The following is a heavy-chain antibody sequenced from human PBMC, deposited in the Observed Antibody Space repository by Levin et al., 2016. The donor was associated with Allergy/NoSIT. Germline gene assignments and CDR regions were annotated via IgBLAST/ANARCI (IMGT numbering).Heavy chain of an antibody. Sequence: GESLKISCAASGFTFNSYDMHWVRQVIGKGLEWVSGIGSAGDTNYAGSVKGRFTISRENAKNSLYLQMNSLRAGDTAVYYCVRVRGDYYYGMDVWGQGTTVTASS. V-gene: IGHV3-13*01. CDR1: GFTFNSYD. CDR3: VRVRGDYYYGMDV. CDR2: IGSAGDT. J-gene: IGHJ6*02.